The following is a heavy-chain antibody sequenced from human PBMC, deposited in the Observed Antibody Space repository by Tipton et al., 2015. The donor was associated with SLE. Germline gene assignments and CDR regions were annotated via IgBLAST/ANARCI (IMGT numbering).Heavy chain of an antibody. J-gene: IGHJ4*02. CDR3: ARGLCGADCYYSFDY. Sequence: QVQLVQSGAEVKKPGSSVKISCKASGGTFSTYAISWVRQAPGQGLEWMGGIIPIFGTVNYAQKFQGRVTNTTDESTSTAYLELISLRSEDTAVYYCARGLCGADCYYSFDYWGQGTLVTVSS. D-gene: IGHD2-21*01. CDR2: IIPIFGTV. CDR1: GGTFSTYA. V-gene: IGHV1-69*01.